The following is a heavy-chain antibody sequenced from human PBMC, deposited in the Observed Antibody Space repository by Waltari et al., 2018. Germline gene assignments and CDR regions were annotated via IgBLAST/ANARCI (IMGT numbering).Heavy chain of an antibody. J-gene: IGHJ4*02. CDR3: VKDINIGGQWLALRGDS. D-gene: IGHD6-19*01. Sequence: EVQLVESGGGLVQPGRSLRLSCAASGFTFDAYAIPWVRQTPGKGLEWVSGISWNSGTIAYADSVKGRFTISRDNAKNSLYLQMNSLRTEDTALYYCVKDINIGGQWLALRGDSWGQGTLVTVSS. V-gene: IGHV3-9*01. CDR1: GFTFDAYA. CDR2: ISWNSGTI.